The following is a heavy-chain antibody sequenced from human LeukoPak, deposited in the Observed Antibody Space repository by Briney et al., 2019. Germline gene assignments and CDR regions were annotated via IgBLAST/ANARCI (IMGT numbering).Heavy chain of an antibody. Sequence: GGSLRLSCAASGFTVSNNYMSWVRQTPGKGLEWVSIIYSGGSTYYADSVRDRFTISRDNSKKTLYLQMNSLRAEDTAVYYCARTKVGTLSDYFDYWGQGTLVTVSS. V-gene: IGHV3-66*01. CDR1: GFTVSNNY. CDR2: IYSGGST. J-gene: IGHJ4*02. CDR3: ARTKVGTLSDYFDY. D-gene: IGHD5-12*01.